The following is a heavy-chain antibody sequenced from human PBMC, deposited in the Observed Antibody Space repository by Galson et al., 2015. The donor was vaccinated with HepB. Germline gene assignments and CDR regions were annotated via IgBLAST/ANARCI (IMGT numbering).Heavy chain of an antibody. CDR3: TRRVAVTTKSGVFDY. V-gene: IGHV3-73*01. CDR2: IRSKANSYAT. CDR1: GFTFSGSA. J-gene: IGHJ4*02. Sequence: SLRLSCAASGFTFSGSAMHWVRQASGKGLEWVGRIRSKANSYATAYAASVKGRFTISRDDSKNTAYLQMNSLKTEDTAVYYCTRRVAVTTKSGVFDYWGQGTLVTVSS. D-gene: IGHD4-17*01.